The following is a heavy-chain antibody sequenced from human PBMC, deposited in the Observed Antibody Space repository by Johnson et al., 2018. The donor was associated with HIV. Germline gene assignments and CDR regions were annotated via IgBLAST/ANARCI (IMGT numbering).Heavy chain of an antibody. J-gene: IGHJ3*02. CDR3: ARERDTDMAGDAFDI. CDR1: GFTFTSFA. V-gene: IGHV3-74*01. Sequence: EVQLVESGGGLVQPGTSLRLSCAASGFTFTSFAMHWVRQAPGKGLVWVSRINSDGSSTRYADSVKGRFTISRYNAKNTLYLQMKSLRAEDTAVYYCARERDTDMAGDAFDIWGQGTMVTVSS. D-gene: IGHD5-18*01. CDR2: INSDGSST.